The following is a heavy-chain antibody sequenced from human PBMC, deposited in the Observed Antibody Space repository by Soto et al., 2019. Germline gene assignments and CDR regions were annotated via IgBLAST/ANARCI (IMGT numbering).Heavy chain of an antibody. D-gene: IGHD3-22*01. Sequence: QVQLVQSGAEVKKPGSSVKVSCKASGGTFSSYAISWVRQAPGQGLEWMGGIIPIFGKANYAQKFQGRVTITADESKSTAYMELSSLRSEDTAVYYCARETMIVVVTSPNAFDIWGQGTMVTVSS. CDR3: ARETMIVVVTSPNAFDI. J-gene: IGHJ3*02. V-gene: IGHV1-69*12. CDR1: GGTFSSYA. CDR2: IIPIFGKA.